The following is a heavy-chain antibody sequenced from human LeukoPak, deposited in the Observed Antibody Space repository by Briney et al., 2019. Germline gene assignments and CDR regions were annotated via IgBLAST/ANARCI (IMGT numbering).Heavy chain of an antibody. CDR1: GLTFSDYA. V-gene: IGHV3-23*01. Sequence: PGGSLTLSCAASGLTFSDYAMSWVRQAPGKGLEWVSTASYYVGKQYHADSVRGRFAVSRDNSRNTVSPQMSSLRVEDTGIYYCAKAGIGADGAGFLCEYWGQGTLVTVSS. CDR3: AKAGIGADGAGFLCEY. CDR2: ASYYVGKQ. J-gene: IGHJ4*02. D-gene: IGHD1-1*01.